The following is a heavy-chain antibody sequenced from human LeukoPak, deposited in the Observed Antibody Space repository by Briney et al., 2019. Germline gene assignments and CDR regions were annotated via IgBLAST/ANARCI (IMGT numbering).Heavy chain of an antibody. CDR3: AKRFGSGYSEDY. V-gene: IGHV3-23*01. Sequence: SGGSLRLSCAASGFTFSSYAMSWVRQAPGKGLEWVSAISGSGGSTYYADSVKGRFTISRDNSKNTLYLQMNSLRAEDTAVYYCAKRFGSGYSEDYWGQGTLVTVSS. CDR1: GFTFSSYA. D-gene: IGHD3-22*01. J-gene: IGHJ4*02. CDR2: ISGSGGST.